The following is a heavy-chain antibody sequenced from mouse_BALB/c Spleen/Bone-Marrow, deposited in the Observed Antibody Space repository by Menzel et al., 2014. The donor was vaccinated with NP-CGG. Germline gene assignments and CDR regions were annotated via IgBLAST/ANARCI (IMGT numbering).Heavy chain of an antibody. Sequence: VQLQQSGAELVKPGASVKLSCKASGYTFSSYYMYWVKQRPGQGLEWIGEINPSNGGTKFNEKFRSKATLTVDKSSSTAFLQLISMTSEDASVYYCRRSNDEYWYFDVWGAGTTVTVSS. CDR2: INPSNGGT. J-gene: IGHJ1*01. D-gene: IGHD2-12*01. CDR3: RRSNDEYWYFDV. CDR1: GYTFSSYY. V-gene: IGHV1-53*01.